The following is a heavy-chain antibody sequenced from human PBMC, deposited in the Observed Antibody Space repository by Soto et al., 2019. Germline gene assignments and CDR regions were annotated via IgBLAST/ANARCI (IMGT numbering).Heavy chain of an antibody. J-gene: IGHJ3*02. CDR1: GFNFRSYA. CDR3: AKASGRYPHDAFDI. D-gene: IGHD3-10*01. V-gene: IGHV3-23*01. CDR2: ISGSSGST. Sequence: EVHLLESGGGLVQPGGSLRLSCAASGFNFRSYAMTWVRQAPGKGLEWVSAISGSSGSTYYADSVKGRFTISRDKSKNTLYLQVNSLRAEDTAVYYCAKASGRYPHDAFDIWGQGTMVTVSS.